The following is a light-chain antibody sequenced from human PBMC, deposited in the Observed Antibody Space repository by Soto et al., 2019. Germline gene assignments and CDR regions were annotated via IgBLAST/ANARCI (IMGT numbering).Light chain of an antibody. V-gene: IGKV4-1*01. CDR1: QSVLHTSNNKNY. J-gene: IGKJ1*01. CDR2: WAS. CDR3: QQYYSAPWT. Sequence: DIVMTQSPDSLPVSLGERATINCKSSQSVLHTSNNKNYLAWFQQKPGQPPRLLIYWASTRGSGVPDRFSGSGSGSDFTLTISSLQAEDVAVYSCQQYYSAPWTFGPGTRVEIK.